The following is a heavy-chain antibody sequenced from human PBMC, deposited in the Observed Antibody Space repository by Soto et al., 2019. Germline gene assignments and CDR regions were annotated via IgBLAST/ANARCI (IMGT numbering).Heavy chain of an antibody. D-gene: IGHD3-16*01. CDR3: ARGGRRSPIMDL. V-gene: IGHV4-31*03. J-gene: IGHJ4*01. CDR2: IYYSGST. Sequence: QVHLQEWGPGLVKPSQTLSFTCTVFGGSIISVVYYWSWIRQHPGKVLEWSGYIYYSGSTYYNPSFNCRVTISVDTSKNQFSLKLSSLTAADTAVYYCARGGRRSPIMDLWGQGTLVTVSS. CDR1: GGSIISVVYY.